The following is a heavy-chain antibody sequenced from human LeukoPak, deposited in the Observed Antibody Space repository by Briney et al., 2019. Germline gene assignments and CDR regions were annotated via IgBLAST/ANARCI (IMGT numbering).Heavy chain of an antibody. CDR3: ARDPTTVVTTPYYFDF. Sequence: SETLSLTCAVYGGSFSGYHWNWIRQSPGKGLEWIGEINHRGRTNYNPSLKNRVTISVETSKNQFSLKLSSVTAADTATYYCARDPTTVVTTPYYFDFWGQGTLVTVSS. J-gene: IGHJ4*02. V-gene: IGHV4-34*01. CDR1: GGSFSGYH. D-gene: IGHD4-23*01. CDR2: INHRGRT.